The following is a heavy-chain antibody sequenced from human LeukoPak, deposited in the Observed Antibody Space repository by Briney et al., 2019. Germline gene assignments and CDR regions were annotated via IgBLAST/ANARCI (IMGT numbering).Heavy chain of an antibody. CDR3: ARKGHCSGGSCYSVLDYFDF. Sequence: PGGSLRLSCAASGFTFSSYAMSWVRQAPGKGLEWVSAISGSGGSTYYADSVKGRFTISRDNSKNTLYLQMNSLRAEDTAVYFCARKGHCSGGSCYSVLDYFDFWGQGTLVTVSS. CDR2: ISGSGGST. D-gene: IGHD2-15*01. J-gene: IGHJ4*02. CDR1: GFTFSSYA. V-gene: IGHV3-23*01.